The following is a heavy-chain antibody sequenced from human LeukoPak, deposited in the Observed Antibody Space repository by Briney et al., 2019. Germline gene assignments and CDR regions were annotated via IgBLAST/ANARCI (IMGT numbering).Heavy chain of an antibody. J-gene: IGHJ4*02. D-gene: IGHD3-22*01. CDR2: INSDGSST. V-gene: IGHV3-74*01. CDR3: ARGNYDSSGYSDY. CDR1: AFTFSSYW. Sequence: AGSVRLSCAASAFTFSSYWMHWVGPAPGNGLVWISRINSDGSSTSYADSVKGRFTISRDNAKNTLYLQMNSLRAEDTAVYYCARGNYDSSGYSDYWGQGTLVTVSS.